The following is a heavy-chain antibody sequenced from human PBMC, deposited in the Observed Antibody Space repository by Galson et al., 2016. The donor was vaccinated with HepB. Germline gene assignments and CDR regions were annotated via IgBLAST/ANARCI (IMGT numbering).Heavy chain of an antibody. D-gene: IGHD6-13*01. J-gene: IGHJ4*02. Sequence: SVKVSCKASGGTFNSYAISWVRQAPGQGLEWMGGIIPLFGTANYAQKFQGRVTITADESTSTVYMGLSSVRFEDTAVYYCARRKFSSSWFDYWGQGTLVTVSS. V-gene: IGHV1-69*13. CDR1: GGTFNSYA. CDR3: ARRKFSSSWFDY. CDR2: IIPLFGTA.